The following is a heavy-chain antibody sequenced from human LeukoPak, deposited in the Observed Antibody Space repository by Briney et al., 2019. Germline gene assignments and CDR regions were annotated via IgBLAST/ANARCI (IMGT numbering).Heavy chain of an antibody. D-gene: IGHD3-3*01. V-gene: IGHV3-48*04. CDR1: GFTFSSYS. CDR2: ISSSSSTI. J-gene: IGHJ4*02. Sequence: GGSLRLSCAASGFTFSSYSMIWVRQAPGKGLEWVSYISSSSSTIYYADSVKGRFTISRDNAKNSLYLQMNSLRAEDTAVYYCARAQNDFWSGYPTKYWGQGTLVTVSS. CDR3: ARAQNDFWSGYPTKY.